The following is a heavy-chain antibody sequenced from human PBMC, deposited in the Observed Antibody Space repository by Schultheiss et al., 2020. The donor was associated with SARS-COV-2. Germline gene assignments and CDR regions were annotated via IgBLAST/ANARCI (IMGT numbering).Heavy chain of an antibody. J-gene: IGHJ4*02. CDR2: IYSCGST. D-gene: IGHD3-3*01. Sequence: GESLKISCAASGFTVSSNYMSWVRQAPGKGLEWVSVIYSCGSTYYADSVKGRFTISRDNSKNTLYLQMNSLRAEDTAVYYCARDFWSGSTYYFDYWGQGTLVTVAS. V-gene: IGHV3-53*05. CDR1: GFTVSSNY. CDR3: ARDFWSGSTYYFDY.